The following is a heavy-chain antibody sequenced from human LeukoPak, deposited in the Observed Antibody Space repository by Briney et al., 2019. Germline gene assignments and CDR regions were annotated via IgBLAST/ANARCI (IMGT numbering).Heavy chain of an antibody. CDR2: IWYDVNNK. J-gene: IGHJ4*02. Sequence: PGGSLRLSCAASGFTFSNYGMHWVRQAPGKGLEWVAVIWYDVNNKYHADSVKGRFTISRDNSKNTLYLQMNSLRAEDTAVYYCARLLSGSGTYYFDNWGQGTLVTVSS. D-gene: IGHD3-10*01. V-gene: IGHV3-33*01. CDR1: GFTFSNYG. CDR3: ARLLSGSGTYYFDN.